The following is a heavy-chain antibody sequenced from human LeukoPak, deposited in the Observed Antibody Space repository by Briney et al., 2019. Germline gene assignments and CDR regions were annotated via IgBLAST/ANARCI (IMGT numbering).Heavy chain of an antibody. CDR1: GLTFSSYA. J-gene: IGHJ4*02. CDR3: ARGVAAAGTWSFDY. CDR2: ISGSGGST. V-gene: IGHV3-23*01. D-gene: IGHD6-13*01. Sequence: GGSLRLSCAASGLTFSSYAMSWVRQAPGKGLEWVSGISGSGGSTYYADSVKGRFTISRDNSKNTLYLQMNSLRPEDTAIYYCARGVAAAGTWSFDYWGQGSLVTVSS.